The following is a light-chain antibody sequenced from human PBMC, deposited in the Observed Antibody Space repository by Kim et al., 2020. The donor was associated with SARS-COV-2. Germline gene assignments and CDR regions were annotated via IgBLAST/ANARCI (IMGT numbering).Light chain of an antibody. V-gene: IGLV2-8*01. Sequence: GQSVTISCTGTNRDIGGYNYVSWYQQHPGRAPQLMIYEVTKRPSGVPDRFSGSKSGNTASLTVSGLQADDEADYYCCSYAGNDNLVFGGGTQLTVL. J-gene: IGLJ2*01. CDR2: EVT. CDR1: NRDIGGYNY. CDR3: CSYAGNDNLV.